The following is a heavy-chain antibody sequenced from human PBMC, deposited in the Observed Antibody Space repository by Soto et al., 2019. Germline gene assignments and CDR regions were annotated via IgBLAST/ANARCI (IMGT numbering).Heavy chain of an antibody. V-gene: IGHV4-31*03. J-gene: IGHJ1*01. CDR1: GGSISSGGYY. D-gene: IGHD6-13*01. CDR3: ARGGSSSWYRAEYFQH. CDR2: IYYSGST. Sequence: QVQLQESGPGLVKPSQTLSLTCTVSGGSISSGGYYWSWIRQHPGKGLEWIGYIYYSGSTYYNPIRWSGVTTSVDTSKNPFSLKLSSVTAADTAVYYCARGGSSSWYRAEYFQHWGQGTLVTVSS.